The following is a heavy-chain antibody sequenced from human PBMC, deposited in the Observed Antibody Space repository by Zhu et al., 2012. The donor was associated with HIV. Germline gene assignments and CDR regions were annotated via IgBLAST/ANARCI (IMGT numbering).Heavy chain of an antibody. CDR2: IYYSGST. Sequence: QVQLQESGPGLVKPSETLSPTCTVSGGSISSSSYYWGWIRQPPGKGLEWIGSIYYSGSTYYNPSLKSRVTISVDTSKNQFSLKLSSVTAADTAVYYCARHGRGFRDSSPFDYWGQGTLVTVSS. CDR3: ARHGRGFRDSSPFDY. CDR1: GGSISSSSYY. J-gene: IGHJ4*02. D-gene: IGHD3-22*01. V-gene: IGHV4-39*01.